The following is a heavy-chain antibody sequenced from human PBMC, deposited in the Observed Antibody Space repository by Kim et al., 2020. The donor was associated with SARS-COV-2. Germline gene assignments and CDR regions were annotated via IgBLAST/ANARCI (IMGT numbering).Heavy chain of an antibody. CDR1: GVSFSGYY. CDR2: INHSGST. Sequence: SETLSLTCAVYGVSFSGYYWSWIRQPPGKGLEWIGEINHSGSTNYNPSLKSRVTISVDTSKNQFSLKLSSVTAADTAVYYCARVSSSWTKYFQHWGQGTLVTVSS. J-gene: IGHJ1*01. D-gene: IGHD6-13*01. V-gene: IGHV4-34*01. CDR3: ARVSSSWTKYFQH.